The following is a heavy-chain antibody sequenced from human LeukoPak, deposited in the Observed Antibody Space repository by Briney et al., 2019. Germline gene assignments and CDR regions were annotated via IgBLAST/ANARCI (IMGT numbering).Heavy chain of an antibody. CDR3: ARSPIVVVPAAKAYYYYGMDV. CDR2: IYYGGST. CDR1: GGSISSYY. J-gene: IGHJ6*02. Sequence: SETLSLTCTVSGGSISSYYRSWIRQPPGKGLEWIGYIYYGGSTNYNPSPKSRVTISVETSKNQFSLKLSSVTAADTAVYYCARSPIVVVPAAKAYYYYGMDVWGQGTTVTVSS. V-gene: IGHV4-59*01. D-gene: IGHD2-2*01.